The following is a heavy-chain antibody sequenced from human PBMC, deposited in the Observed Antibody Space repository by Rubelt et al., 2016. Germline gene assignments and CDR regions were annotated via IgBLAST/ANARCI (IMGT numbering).Heavy chain of an antibody. CDR2: INHSGRT. CDR3: ARNDFWSGYFGVEGMDV. V-gene: IGHV4-34*01. Sequence: QVQLQQWGAGLLKPSETLSLTCAVYGGSFSGYYWSWIRQPPGKGLEWIGEINHSGRTNYNPSLKSRVTISVDTSKNHFSLKLSSVTGADTAVYYCARNDFWSGYFGVEGMDVWGQGTTVTVSS. D-gene: IGHD3-3*01. J-gene: IGHJ6*02. CDR1: GGSFSGYY.